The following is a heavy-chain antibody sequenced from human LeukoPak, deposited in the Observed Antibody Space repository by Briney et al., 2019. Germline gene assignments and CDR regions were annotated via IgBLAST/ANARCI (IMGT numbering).Heavy chain of an antibody. V-gene: IGHV3-11*06. J-gene: IGHJ4*02. Sequence: KPGGSLRLSCAASGFTFSDYYMSWIRQAPGKGPEWVSYISSSSIYTNYADSVKGRFTISRDNAKNTLYLQMGSLRAEDMAVYYCARRAYINNWYSPYFDYWGQGTLVTVSS. D-gene: IGHD6-13*01. CDR1: GFTFSDYY. CDR2: ISSSSIYT. CDR3: ARRAYINNWYSPYFDY.